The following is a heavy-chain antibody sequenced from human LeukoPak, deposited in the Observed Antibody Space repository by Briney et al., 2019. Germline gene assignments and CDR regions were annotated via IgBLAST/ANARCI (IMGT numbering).Heavy chain of an antibody. CDR2: IYSGGST. D-gene: IGHD2-15*01. CDR1: GFTVSSNY. CDR3: ARENSGGSPYYYYGMDV. Sequence: GGSLRLSCAASGFTVSSNYMSWVRQAPGKGLEWVSVIYSGGSTYYADSVKGRFTISRDNSKNTLYLQMNSLRAEDTAVYYCARENSGGSPYYYYGMDVWGQGTTVTVSS. J-gene: IGHJ6*02. V-gene: IGHV3-53*01.